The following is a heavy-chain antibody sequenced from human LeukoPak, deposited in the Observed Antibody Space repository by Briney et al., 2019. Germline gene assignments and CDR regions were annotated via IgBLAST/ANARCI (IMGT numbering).Heavy chain of an antibody. CDR2: IYHSGST. J-gene: IGHJ3*02. CDR3: ARDQNCGGDCYSSTHDAFDI. D-gene: IGHD2-21*01. Sequence: SQTLSLTCTVSGGSISSGGYYWSWIRQPPGKGLEWIGYIYHSGSTYYNPSLKSRVTISVDRSKSQFSLKLSSVTAADTAVYYCARDQNCGGDCYSSTHDAFDIWGQGTMVTVSS. CDR1: GGSISSGGYY. V-gene: IGHV4-30-2*01.